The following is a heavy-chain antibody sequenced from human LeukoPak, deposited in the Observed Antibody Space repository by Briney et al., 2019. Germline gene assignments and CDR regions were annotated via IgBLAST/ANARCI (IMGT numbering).Heavy chain of an antibody. CDR2: INSDGSST. D-gene: IGHD3-3*01. V-gene: IGHV3-74*01. CDR1: GFTFSSYW. CDR3: ARVMSVYDFWSGYGN. J-gene: IGHJ4*02. Sequence: GGSLRLSCAASGFTFSSYWMHWVRQAPGKGLVWVSRINSDGSSTSYADSVKGRFTISRDNAKNTLYLQMNSLRAVDTAVYYCARVMSVYDFWSGYGNWGQGTLVTVSS.